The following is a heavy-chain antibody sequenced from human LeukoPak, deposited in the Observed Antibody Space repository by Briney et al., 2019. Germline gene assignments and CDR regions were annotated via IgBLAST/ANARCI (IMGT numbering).Heavy chain of an antibody. J-gene: IGHJ4*02. D-gene: IGHD6-19*01. CDR1: GGSISSYY. CDR2: IYYSGST. V-gene: IGHV4-59*13. CDR3: ARGLTRQWLVQ. Sequence: SETLSLTCTVSGGSISSYYWSWIGRPPGKELEWIGYIYYSGSTNYNPSLKSRVTISVDTSKNQFSLKLSSVTAADTAVYYCARGLTRQWLVQWGQGTLVTVSS.